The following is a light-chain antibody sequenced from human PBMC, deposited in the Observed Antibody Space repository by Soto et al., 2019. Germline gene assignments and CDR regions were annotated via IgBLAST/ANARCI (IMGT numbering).Light chain of an antibody. Sequence: DIQMTQSPSSLSASVGDRVTITCQASQDISNYLNWYQQKPGKAPKHLIYDASNLETGVQSRFSGCGSGTDFTFTISSLQPEDIATYYCQQYDNLPPFGGGTKVEIK. CDR1: QDISNY. V-gene: IGKV1-33*01. J-gene: IGKJ4*01. CDR2: DAS. CDR3: QQYDNLPP.